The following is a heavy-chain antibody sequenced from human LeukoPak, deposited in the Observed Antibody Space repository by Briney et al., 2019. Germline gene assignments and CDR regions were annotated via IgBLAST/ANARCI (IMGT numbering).Heavy chain of an antibody. CDR1: GFTFSSYW. Sequence: GGSLRLSCAASGFTFSSYWMHWVRQAPGKGLVWVSRINTDGSNTFYADSVKGRFTISRDNAKNTLYLQMNSLRAEDTAVYYCARDHYGDYSDYWGQGTLITVSS. CDR2: INTDGSNT. D-gene: IGHD4-17*01. V-gene: IGHV3-74*01. CDR3: ARDHYGDYSDY. J-gene: IGHJ4*02.